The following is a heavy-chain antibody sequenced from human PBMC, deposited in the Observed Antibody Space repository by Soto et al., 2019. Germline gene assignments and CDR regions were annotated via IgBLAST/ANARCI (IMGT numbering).Heavy chain of an antibody. D-gene: IGHD3-10*01. CDR1: GYTFASYY. J-gene: IGHJ6*02. V-gene: IGHV1-46*01. Sequence: AASLNVSCKASGYTFASYYMHWVRQAPGQGLEWMGIINPSGGSTSYAQKFQGRVTMTRDTSTSTVYMELSSLRSEDTAVYYCARSPITMVRGVNPYYYYYGMDVWG. CDR2: INPSGGST. CDR3: ARSPITMVRGVNPYYYYYGMDV.